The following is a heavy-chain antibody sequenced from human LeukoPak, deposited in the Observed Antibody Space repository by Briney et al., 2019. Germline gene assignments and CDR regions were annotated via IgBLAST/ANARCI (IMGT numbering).Heavy chain of an antibody. D-gene: IGHD2-15*01. J-gene: IGHJ6*03. CDR1: GYTFTGYY. V-gene: IGHV1-2*02. Sequence: ASVKVSCKASGYTFTGYYMHWVRQAPGQGLEWMGWINPNSGGTDYAQKFQGRVTMTRDTSIYTAYMELSRLTYDDTAVYYCARDPGAITPYMDVWGKGTTVTISS. CDR2: INPNSGGT. CDR3: ARDPGAITPYMDV.